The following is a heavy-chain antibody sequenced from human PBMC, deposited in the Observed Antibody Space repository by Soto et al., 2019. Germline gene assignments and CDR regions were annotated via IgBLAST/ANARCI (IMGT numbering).Heavy chain of an antibody. CDR2: IYPGDSDT. V-gene: IGHV5-51*01. CDR3: ARHLFYGSGSYGYRVYGMDV. J-gene: IGHJ6*04. D-gene: IGHD3-10*01. CDR1: GYSFTSYW. Sequence: PGESLKISCKGSGYSFTSYWIGWVRQMPGKGLEWMGIIYPGDSDTRYSPSFQGQVTISADKSISTAYLQWSSLKASDTAMYYCARHLFYGSGSYGYRVYGMDVWGEGTTVTVSS.